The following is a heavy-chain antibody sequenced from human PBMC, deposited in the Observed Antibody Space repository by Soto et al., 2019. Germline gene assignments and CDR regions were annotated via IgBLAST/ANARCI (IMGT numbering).Heavy chain of an antibody. V-gene: IGHV3-23*01. Sequence: GGSLRLSCAVSGFTFSSYGMSWVRKAPGKGLEWVSSITGIGGRTYYADSVKCRLTISRDNSKNTLYLQMNSLRAVDTAVYYCAKDYGSAFSIWGQGTMVTVSS. J-gene: IGHJ3*02. D-gene: IGHD4-17*01. CDR1: GFTFSSYG. CDR2: ITGIGGRT. CDR3: AKDYGSAFSI.